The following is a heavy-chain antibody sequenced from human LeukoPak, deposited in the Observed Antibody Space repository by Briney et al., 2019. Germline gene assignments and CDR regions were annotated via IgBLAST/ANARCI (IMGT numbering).Heavy chain of an antibody. D-gene: IGHD4-11*01. Sequence: VASVKVSCKASGFTFTSFGFSWVRQAPGQGLEWMGWISAYNGNTNYAQSLQGRVTMTTDASTSTVYMELRSLRSDDTAVYYCGRWRESSNWPPGYLQHWGQGTLVIVSS. J-gene: IGHJ1*01. CDR3: GRWRESSNWPPGYLQH. V-gene: IGHV1-18*01. CDR1: GFTFTSFG. CDR2: ISAYNGNT.